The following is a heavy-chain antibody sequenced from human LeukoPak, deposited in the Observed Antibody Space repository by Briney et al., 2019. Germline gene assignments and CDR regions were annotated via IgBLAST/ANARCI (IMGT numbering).Heavy chain of an antibody. CDR3: ARPYSSSWPNWFDP. J-gene: IGHJ5*02. V-gene: IGHV1-8*01. CDR2: MNPNSGNT. CDR1: GYTFTSYD. D-gene: IGHD6-13*01. Sequence: GASVKVSCKASGYTFTSYDINWVRQATGQGLEWMGWMNPNSGNTGYAQKFQGRVTITRDTSASTAYMELSSLRSEDTAVYYCARPYSSSWPNWFDPWGQGTLVTVSS.